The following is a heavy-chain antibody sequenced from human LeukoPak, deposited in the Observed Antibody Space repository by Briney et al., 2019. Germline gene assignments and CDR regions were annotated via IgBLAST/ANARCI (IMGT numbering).Heavy chain of an antibody. D-gene: IGHD2-15*01. CDR1: GFTFSSYG. CDR2: ISYDGSNK. J-gene: IGHJ4*02. CDR3: AKDTRSGGSFEGSFDY. Sequence: PGRSLRLSCAASGFTFSSYGMHWVRQAPGKGLEWVAVISYDGSNKYYADSVKGRFTISRDNSKNTLYLQMNSLRAEDTAVYYCAKDTRSGGSFEGSFDYWGQGALVTVSS. V-gene: IGHV3-30*18.